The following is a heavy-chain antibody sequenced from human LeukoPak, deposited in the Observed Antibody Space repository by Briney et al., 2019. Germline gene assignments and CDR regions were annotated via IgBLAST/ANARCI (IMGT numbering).Heavy chain of an antibody. CDR2: INPRGGST. J-gene: IGHJ4*02. CDR1: GYTFTSYY. CDR3: AREGGGRRFDY. Sequence: ASVKVSCKASGYTFTSYYIHWVRQAPGQGLEWMGIINPRGGSTSYAQKFQGRVTVTRDTSTRTVYMDLSSLRSDDTAVYYCAREGGGRRFDYWGQGTLVTVSS. V-gene: IGHV1-46*01. D-gene: IGHD3-16*01.